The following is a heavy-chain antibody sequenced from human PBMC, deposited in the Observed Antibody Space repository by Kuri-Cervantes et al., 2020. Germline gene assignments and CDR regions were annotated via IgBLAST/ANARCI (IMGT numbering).Heavy chain of an antibody. J-gene: IGHJ6*02. CDR3: AKVFYERKHPIYGMDV. CDR1: GFTFSSYA. V-gene: IGHV3-30-3*01. CDR2: ISYDGSNK. Sequence: GGSLRLSCAASGFTFSSYAMHWVRQAPGKGLEWVAVISYDGSNKYYADSVKGRFTISRDNSKNTLYLQMNSLRAEDTAVYYCAKVFYERKHPIYGMDVWGQGTTVTVSS. D-gene: IGHD3-3*01.